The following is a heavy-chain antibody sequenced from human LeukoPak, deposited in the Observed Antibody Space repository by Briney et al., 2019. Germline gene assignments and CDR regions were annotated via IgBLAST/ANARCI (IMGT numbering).Heavy chain of an antibody. CDR2: IHQNGNDK. CDR3: ARLSDTEGSSTSYRASDI. D-gene: IGHD2-2*01. J-gene: IGHJ3*02. Sequence: PGGSLRLSRAASGFTFTTHWMSWVRQAPGRGLEWVANIHQNGNDKHYLESVKGRFTISRDNAKNSLYLQMNSLRAEDTAVYYCARLSDTEGSSTSYRASDIWGQGTLVAVSS. V-gene: IGHV3-7*01. CDR1: GFTFTTHW.